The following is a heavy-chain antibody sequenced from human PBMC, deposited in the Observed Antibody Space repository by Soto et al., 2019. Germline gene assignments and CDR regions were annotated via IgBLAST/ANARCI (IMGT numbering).Heavy chain of an antibody. CDR1: GYTFTTYR. Sequence: GASLKVSCKASGYTFTTYRIHWVRQAPGERLEWMGWINAGNGDTLHSQNFQGRLTIARDTSASTAYMELSSLRSEDTAVYHCAWAGYNWFDPWGQGTLVTVSS. D-gene: IGHD6-25*01. V-gene: IGHV1-3*01. CDR2: INAGNGDT. CDR3: AWAGYNWFDP. J-gene: IGHJ5*02.